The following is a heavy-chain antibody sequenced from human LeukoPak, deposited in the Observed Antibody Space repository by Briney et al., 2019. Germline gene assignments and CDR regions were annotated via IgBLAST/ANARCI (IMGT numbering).Heavy chain of an antibody. V-gene: IGHV1-2*04. D-gene: IGHD1-1*01. CDR1: GYTFTGYY. CDR2: INPNSGAT. J-gene: IGHJ5*02. CDR3: ARTGTPTADWFDP. Sequence: ASVKVSCRASGYTFTGYYIHWVRQAPGQGLEWMGWINPNSGATNYAQNFQGWVTMTRDTSISTAYMELSRLRSDDTAFYYCARTGTPTADWFDPWGQGTLVTVSS.